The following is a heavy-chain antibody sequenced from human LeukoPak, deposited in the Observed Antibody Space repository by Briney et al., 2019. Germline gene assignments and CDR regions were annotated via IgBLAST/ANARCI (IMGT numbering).Heavy chain of an antibody. D-gene: IGHD2-15*01. CDR2: INPTGGST. CDR1: GYTFTFYY. Sequence: ASVKVSCKASGYTFTFYYIYWVGQAPGQGLDWMGIINPTGGSTTYAQKFQCTVAMTSDISTNILYMVLSSLRSEDTAVYFGAREEYCSGSICYAFDYWGQGTLVTVSS. V-gene: IGHV1-46*01. CDR3: AREEYCSGSICYAFDY. J-gene: IGHJ4*02.